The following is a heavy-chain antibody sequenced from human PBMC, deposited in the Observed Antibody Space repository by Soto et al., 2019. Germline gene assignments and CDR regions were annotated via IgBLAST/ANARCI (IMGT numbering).Heavy chain of an antibody. Sequence: PSETLSLTCTVSGGSISSGGNYWSWIRQHPGKGLEWIGYIYYSGSTYYNPSLKSRVTISVDTSKNQFSLKLSSVTAADTAVYYCARDVGTTSNWFDPWGQGTLVTVPQ. CDR2: IYYSGST. D-gene: IGHD1-26*01. CDR1: GGSISSGGNY. J-gene: IGHJ5*02. CDR3: ARDVGTTSNWFDP. V-gene: IGHV4-31*03.